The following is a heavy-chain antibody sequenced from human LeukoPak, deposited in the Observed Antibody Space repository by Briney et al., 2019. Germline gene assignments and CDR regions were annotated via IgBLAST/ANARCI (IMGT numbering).Heavy chain of an antibody. CDR1: GFISSSYW. V-gene: IGHV3-74*01. CDR3: ARGQPGHAFDI. Sequence: GGSLRLSCAASGFISSSYWMHWVRQPPGKGLVYIACINTDGFSTSYADSVKGRFTISRDNAKNTVYLQMNSLRAEDTAVYYCARGQPGHAFDIWGQGTMVTVSS. CDR2: INTDGFST. D-gene: IGHD2-2*01. J-gene: IGHJ3*02.